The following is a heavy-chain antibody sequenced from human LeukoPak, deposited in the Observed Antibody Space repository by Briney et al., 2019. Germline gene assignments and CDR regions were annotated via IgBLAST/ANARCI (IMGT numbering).Heavy chain of an antibody. Sequence: SGTLSLTCTVSGDSINSLDLWSWVRQPPGKGLEWIGGMYLSGTTHSNPSAKSRVTISVDTSKNQFSLKLSSVTAADTAVYYCARGVPPPYYDFWSGNYYYYGMDVWGQGTTVTVSS. V-gene: IGHV4-4*02. D-gene: IGHD3-3*01. CDR2: MYLSGTT. J-gene: IGHJ6*02. CDR3: ARGVPPPYYDFWSGNYYYYGMDV. CDR1: GDSINSLDL.